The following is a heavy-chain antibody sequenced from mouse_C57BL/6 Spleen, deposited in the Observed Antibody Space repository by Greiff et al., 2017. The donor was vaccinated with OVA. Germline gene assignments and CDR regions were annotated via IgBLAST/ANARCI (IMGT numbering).Heavy chain of an antibody. Sequence: VQLKESVAELVRPGASVKLSCTASGFNIKNTYMHWVKQRPEQGLEWIGRIDPANGNTKYAPKFQGKATITADTSSNTAYLQLSSLTSEDTAIYYCARDYYYGSSYDAMDYWGQGTSVTVSS. J-gene: IGHJ4*01. D-gene: IGHD1-1*01. CDR2: IDPANGNT. CDR1: GFNIKNTY. CDR3: ARDYYYGSSYDAMDY. V-gene: IGHV14-3*01.